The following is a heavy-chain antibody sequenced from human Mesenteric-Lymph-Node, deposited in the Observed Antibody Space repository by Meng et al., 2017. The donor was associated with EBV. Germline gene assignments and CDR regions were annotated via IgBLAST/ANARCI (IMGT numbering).Heavy chain of an antibody. CDR2: INPNSGGT. J-gene: IGHJ5*02. V-gene: IGHV1-2*06. D-gene: IGHD6-19*01. Sequence: QGRRVQSGPDVKKPGASVKVSCKASGYTFTGYYIHWVRQAPGQGLEWMGRINPNSGGTNYALNFQGRVTMTSDTSISTAYMELSWLRSDDTAVYYCARGPTSGWVGAWFDPWGQGTLVTVSS. CDR3: ARGPTSGWVGAWFDP. CDR1: GYTFTGYY.